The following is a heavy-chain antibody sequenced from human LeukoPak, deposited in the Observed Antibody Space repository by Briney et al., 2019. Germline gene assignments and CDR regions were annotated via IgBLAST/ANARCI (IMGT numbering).Heavy chain of an antibody. D-gene: IGHD6-13*01. V-gene: IGHV3-53*05. J-gene: IGHJ4*02. Sequence: GGSLRLSCAASGFTVSSNYMSWVRQAPGKGLEWVSVIYSGGSTYYADSVKGRFTISRDNSKNTLYLQMNSLRAEDTAVYYCAKERGSSWGTMDYWGQGTLVTVSS. CDR3: AKERGSSWGTMDY. CDR1: GFTVSSNY. CDR2: IYSGGST.